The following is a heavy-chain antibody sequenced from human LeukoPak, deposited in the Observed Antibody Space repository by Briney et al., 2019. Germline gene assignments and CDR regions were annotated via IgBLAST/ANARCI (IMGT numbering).Heavy chain of an antibody. Sequence: PGGSLRLSCEASGFTFSTHWMHWVRQVPGKGLVWVSRIRGDGYDTNYADSVGGRFTISRDNVKNTLYLQMSSLRADDTAVYYCARDLVLGSGSYDYWGQGTLVTVSS. V-gene: IGHV3-74*01. CDR1: GFTFSTHW. CDR3: ARDLVLGSGSYDY. CDR2: IRGDGYDT. D-gene: IGHD3-10*01. J-gene: IGHJ4*02.